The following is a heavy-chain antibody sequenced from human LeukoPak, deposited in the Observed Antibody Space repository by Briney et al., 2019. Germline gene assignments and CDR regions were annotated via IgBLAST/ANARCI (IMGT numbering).Heavy chain of an antibody. V-gene: IGHV3-9*03. CDR1: GFTFDDYA. CDR2: ISWNSGSI. Sequence: GGSLRLSCAASGFTFDDYAMHWVRQAPGKGLEWVSGISWNSGSIGYADSVKGRFTISRDNAKNSLYLQMNSLRAEDMALYYCAKDITTVVTHGMDVWGQGTTVTVSS. J-gene: IGHJ6*02. CDR3: AKDITTVVTHGMDV. D-gene: IGHD4-23*01.